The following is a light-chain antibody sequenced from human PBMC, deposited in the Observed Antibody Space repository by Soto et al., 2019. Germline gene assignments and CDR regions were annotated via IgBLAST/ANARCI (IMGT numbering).Light chain of an antibody. CDR1: SSDVGAYNY. Sequence: QSVLTQPASVSGSPGQSITISCTGTSSDVGAYNYVSWYQQHPGKAPKLMIYEVSNRPSGVSNRFSGSKSGNTASLTISGLQAEDEADYSCSSRTTHITYVFGSGTKLTVL. J-gene: IGLJ1*01. CDR2: EVS. V-gene: IGLV2-14*01. CDR3: SSRTTHITYV.